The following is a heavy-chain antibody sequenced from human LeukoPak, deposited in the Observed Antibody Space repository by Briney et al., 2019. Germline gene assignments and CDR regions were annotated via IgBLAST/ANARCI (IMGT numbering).Heavy chain of an antibody. Sequence: SETLSLTCAVYGGSFSGYYWSWIRQPPGKGLEWIGEINHSGSTNYNPSLKSRVTISVDTSKNQFSLNLNSVTASDTAVYYCARQKILDDNYDSSGYYVDQWGQGSLVTVSS. CDR2: INHSGST. CDR1: GGSFSGYY. D-gene: IGHD3-22*01. J-gene: IGHJ4*02. CDR3: ARQKILDDNYDSSGYYVDQ. V-gene: IGHV4-34*01.